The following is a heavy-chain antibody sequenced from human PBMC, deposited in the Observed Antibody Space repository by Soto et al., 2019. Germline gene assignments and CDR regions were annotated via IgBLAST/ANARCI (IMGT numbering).Heavy chain of an antibody. J-gene: IGHJ4*02. D-gene: IGHD3-10*01. CDR3: ARDLRNSAYYYGSGSSPTVDY. V-gene: IGHV3-21*01. CDR2: ISSSSSHI. Sequence: EVQLVESGGGLVKPGESLGLSCVASGFTFSTYTMNWVRQAPGKGLEWVSSISSSSSHIYYADSVKGRFTISRDNAKNSLYLQMNRLRAEDTAVYYCARDLRNSAYYYGSGSSPTVDYWGQGTLVTVSS. CDR1: GFTFSTYT.